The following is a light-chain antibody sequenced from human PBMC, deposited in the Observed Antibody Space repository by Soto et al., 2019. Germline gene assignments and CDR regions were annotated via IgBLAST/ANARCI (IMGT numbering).Light chain of an antibody. CDR2: ASS. Sequence: DIQMTQSPSSLSASVGDAVTITCRASQTLTTSLNWYQQKPGKATKLIIYASSNLESGVPSRFSGSGSGTDFTLTIRRLEPEDFAVYYCQQYGSSYPWTFGQGTKVDIK. J-gene: IGKJ1*01. CDR3: QQYGSSYPWT. CDR1: QTLTTS. V-gene: IGKV1-39*01.